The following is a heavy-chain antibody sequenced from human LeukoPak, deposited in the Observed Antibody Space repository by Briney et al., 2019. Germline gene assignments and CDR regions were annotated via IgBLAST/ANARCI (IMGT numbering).Heavy chain of an antibody. Sequence: SVKVSCKASGGTFSSYAISWVRQAPGQGLEWMGRLIPILGIANYAQKFQGRVTITADKSTSTAYMELSSLRSEDTAVYYCARDVASIAARTRTYNWFDPWGQGTLVTVSS. D-gene: IGHD6-6*01. CDR3: ARDVASIAARTRTYNWFDP. J-gene: IGHJ5*02. V-gene: IGHV1-69*04. CDR1: GGTFSSYA. CDR2: LIPILGIA.